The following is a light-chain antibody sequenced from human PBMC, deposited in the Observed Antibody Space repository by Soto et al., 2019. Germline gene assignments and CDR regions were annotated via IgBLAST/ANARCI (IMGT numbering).Light chain of an antibody. V-gene: IGKV3-11*01. CDR1: QSVSRY. CDR3: QQRSNWPLT. CDR2: DAS. Sequence: EIVLTQSPATLSLSPGERATLSCRASQSVSRYLAWYQQKPGQAPRLLIYDASNRATGIPARFSGSGSGTDFTLTISSLENEDSAVYYCQQRSNWPLTFGPGTKVDIK. J-gene: IGKJ3*01.